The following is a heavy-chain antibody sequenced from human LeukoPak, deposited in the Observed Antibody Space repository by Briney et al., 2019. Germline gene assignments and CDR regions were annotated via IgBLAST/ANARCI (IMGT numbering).Heavy chain of an antibody. J-gene: IGHJ5*02. D-gene: IGHD3-3*01. Sequence: ASVKVSCKASGYTFTGYYMHWVRQAPGQGLEWMGWINPNSGGTNYAQKFQGRVTMTRDTPISTPYMELSRLRSDDTAVYYCARDSTVHYDFWSGYYNSNNWFDPWGQGTLVTVSS. CDR3: ARDSTVHYDFWSGYYNSNNWFDP. CDR1: GYTFTGYY. V-gene: IGHV1-2*02. CDR2: INPNSGGT.